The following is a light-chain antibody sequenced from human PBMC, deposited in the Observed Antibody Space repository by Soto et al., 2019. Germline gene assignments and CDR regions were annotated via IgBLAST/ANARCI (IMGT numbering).Light chain of an antibody. CDR3: SSYTSSSPCV. CDR1: SSNIGAGYD. J-gene: IGLJ1*01. V-gene: IGLV2-14*01. Sequence: QSVLTQPPSVSGAPGQRATISCTGSSSNIGAGYDVHWYQQHPGKAPKLMIYEVSNRPSGVSNRFSGSKSGNTASLTISGLQAEDEADYYCSSYTSSSPCVFGTGTKVTVL. CDR2: EVS.